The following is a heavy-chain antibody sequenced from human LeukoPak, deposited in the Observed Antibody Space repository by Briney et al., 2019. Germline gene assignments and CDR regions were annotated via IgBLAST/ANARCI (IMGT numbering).Heavy chain of an antibody. D-gene: IGHD1-7*01. CDR1: GYSFSSYG. CDR3: ARDPRITGTTAYNFDS. Sequence: GASVKVSCKASGYSFSSYGFNWVRQAPGQGLEWMGWINTYNGHTNYTQTLQGRVTMTIDTSTSTAYMELRNLRPDDTAVYSCARDPRITGTTAYNFDSSGQGRLGSVSS. J-gene: IGHJ4*02. CDR2: INTYNGHT. V-gene: IGHV1-18*01.